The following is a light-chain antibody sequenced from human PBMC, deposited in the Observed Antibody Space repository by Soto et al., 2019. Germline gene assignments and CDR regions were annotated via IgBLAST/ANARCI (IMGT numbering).Light chain of an antibody. CDR3: QQSYSTLSIT. Sequence: DIQMTQSPSSLSASVGDRVTITCRASQSISSYLNWYQQKPGKAPKLLIYAASSLQSGVPSRFSGSGSGTDFPLTISSLQPEDFATYYWQQSYSTLSITFGQGTRLEIK. CDR2: AAS. CDR1: QSISSY. J-gene: IGKJ5*01. V-gene: IGKV1-39*01.